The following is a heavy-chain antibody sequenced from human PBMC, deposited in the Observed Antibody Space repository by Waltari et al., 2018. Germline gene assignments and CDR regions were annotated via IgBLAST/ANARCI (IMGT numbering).Heavy chain of an antibody. D-gene: IGHD1-7*01. J-gene: IGHJ4*02. CDR2: IIPIFGTA. V-gene: IGHV1-69*01. CDR3: ASLGLTGTTVPFDY. CDR1: GGTFSSYA. Sequence: QVQLVQSGAEVKKPGSSVKVSCKASGGTFSSYAISWVRQAPGQGLEWMGGIIPIFGTANYAQKFQGRGTITADESTSTAYMELSSLRSEDTAVYYCASLGLTGTTVPFDYWGQGTLVTVSS.